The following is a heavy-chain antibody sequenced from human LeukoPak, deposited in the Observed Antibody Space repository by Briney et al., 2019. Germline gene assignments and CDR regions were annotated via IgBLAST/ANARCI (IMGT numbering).Heavy chain of an antibody. Sequence: GGSLRLSCAASGFTFSSYSMNLVRQAPGKGLEWVSSISSSSSYIYYSDSVKGRFTISRDNAKNSLYLQMNSLRAEDTAVYYCARDLPEWLSYMDVWGQGTTVTVSS. CDR2: ISSSSSYI. CDR1: GFTFSSYS. D-gene: IGHD3-3*01. CDR3: ARDLPEWLSYMDV. J-gene: IGHJ6*02. V-gene: IGHV3-21*01.